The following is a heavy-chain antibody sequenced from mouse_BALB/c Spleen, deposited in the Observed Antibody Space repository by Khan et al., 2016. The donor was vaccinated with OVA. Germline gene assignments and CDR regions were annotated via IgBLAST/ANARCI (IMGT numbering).Heavy chain of an antibody. CDR1: GFTFSTFG. J-gene: IGHJ3*01. CDR2: ISTGGSYT. D-gene: IGHD1-1*01. V-gene: IGHV5-6*01. CDR3: TRLAYYYDSEGFAY. Sequence: EVKLVESGGDLVKPGGSLKLSCAASGFTFSTFGMSWVRQTPDKRLEWVATISTGGSYTYYPDIVKGRFIISRDNAKNTLDLQMSSLKADETAMYYCTRLAYYYDSEGFAYWGQETLVTVSA.